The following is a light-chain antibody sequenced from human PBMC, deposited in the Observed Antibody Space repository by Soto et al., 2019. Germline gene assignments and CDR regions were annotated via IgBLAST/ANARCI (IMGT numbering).Light chain of an antibody. Sequence: AIQLTQSPSSLSASVGDRVTITCRASQGISSALAWYQQKPGKAPKLLIYDASSLESGVPSRFSGSASGTDFTLTISSLQPEDFATYYCQQFNSYPLITFGQGTRLEIK. CDR1: QGISSA. CDR2: DAS. V-gene: IGKV1-13*02. J-gene: IGKJ5*01. CDR3: QQFNSYPLIT.